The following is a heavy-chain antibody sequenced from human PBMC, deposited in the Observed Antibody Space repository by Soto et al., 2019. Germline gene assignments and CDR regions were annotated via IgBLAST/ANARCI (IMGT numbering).Heavy chain of an antibody. V-gene: IGHV4-59*01. J-gene: IGHJ4*02. CDR3: ARLVGYGDPRLDY. CDR2: IYYSGST. D-gene: IGHD4-17*01. Sequence: SETLSLTCTVSGGSISSYYWSWIRQPPGKGLEWIGYIYYSGSTNYNPSLKSRVTISVDTSKNQFPLKLSSVTAADTAVYYCARLVGYGDPRLDYWGQGTLVTVSS. CDR1: GGSISSYY.